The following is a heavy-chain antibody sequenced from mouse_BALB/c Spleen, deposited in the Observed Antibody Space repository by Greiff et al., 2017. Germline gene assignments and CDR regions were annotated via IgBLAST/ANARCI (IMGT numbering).Heavy chain of an antibody. D-gene: IGHD4-1*01. CDR1: GYTFTSYW. CDR2: INPSTGYT. J-gene: IGHJ3*01. CDR3: ARVGGNWAWFAY. Sequence: QVQLKQSGAELAKPGASVKMSCKASGYTFTSYWMHWVKQRPGQGLEWIGYINPSTGYTEYNQKFKDKATLTADKSSSTAYMQLSSLTSEDSAVYYCARVGGNWAWFAYWGQGTLVTVSA. V-gene: IGHV1-7*01.